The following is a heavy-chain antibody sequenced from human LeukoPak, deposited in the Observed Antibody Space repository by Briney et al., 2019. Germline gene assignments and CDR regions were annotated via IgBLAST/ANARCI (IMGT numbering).Heavy chain of an antibody. J-gene: IGHJ4*02. D-gene: IGHD3-10*01. Sequence: ASVKVSCKASGYTFTGYYMHWVRQAPGQGLEWMGWINPNSGGTNYAQKFQGWVTMTRDTSISTAYMELSRLRSDDTAVYYCARGALVYYYGSGPYYLYYWVQGTLVTVSS. V-gene: IGHV1-2*04. CDR2: INPNSGGT. CDR3: ARGALVYYYGSGPYYLYY. CDR1: GYTFTGYY.